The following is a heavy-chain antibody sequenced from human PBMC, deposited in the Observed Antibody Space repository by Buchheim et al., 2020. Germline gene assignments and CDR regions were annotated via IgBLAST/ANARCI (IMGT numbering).Heavy chain of an antibody. D-gene: IGHD3-3*01. J-gene: IGHJ6*02. V-gene: IGHV4-61*01. CDR1: GGSVSSGSYY. CDR3: ARDFWSGYHVGYYYGMDV. CDR2: IYYSGST. Sequence: QVQLQESGPGLVKPSETLSLTCTVSGGSVSSGSYYWSWIRQPPGKGLEWIGYIYYSGSTNYNPSLKSRVTISVDTSKNQFSLKLSSVTAADTAVYYCARDFWSGYHVGYYYGMDVWGQGTT.